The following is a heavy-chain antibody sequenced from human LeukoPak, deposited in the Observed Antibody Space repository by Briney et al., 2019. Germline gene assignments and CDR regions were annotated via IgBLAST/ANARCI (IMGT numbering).Heavy chain of an antibody. CDR3: ARRGDGGRSFDY. CDR2: IYGGGST. V-gene: IGHV3-53*01. D-gene: IGHD4-23*01. CDR1: GFTFSSYV. Sequence: GGSLRLSCAASGFTFSSYVMSWVRQAPGKGLEWVSLIYGGGSTYYADSVKGRFTISRDNSKNTLYLQVNSLRAEDTAVYYCARRGDGGRSFDYWGQGTLVTVSS. J-gene: IGHJ4*02.